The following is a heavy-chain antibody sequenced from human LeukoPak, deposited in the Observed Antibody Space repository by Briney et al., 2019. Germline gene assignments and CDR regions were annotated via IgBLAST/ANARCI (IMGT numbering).Heavy chain of an antibody. V-gene: IGHV3-23*01. CDR3: AKKPSSGYYYIDY. Sequence: PGGSLRLSCAASGFTFSSYAMSWVRQAPGKGLEWVSTISDSGGSTYYADSMKGRFTISRDNSKNTLYLQMNSLRAEDTAVYCCAKKPSSGYYYIDYWGQGTLVTVSS. D-gene: IGHD3-22*01. CDR1: GFTFSSYA. CDR2: ISDSGGST. J-gene: IGHJ4*02.